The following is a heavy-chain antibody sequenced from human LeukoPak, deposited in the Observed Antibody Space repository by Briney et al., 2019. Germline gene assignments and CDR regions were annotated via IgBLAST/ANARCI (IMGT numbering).Heavy chain of an antibody. CDR3: AKDSVYYYDSSGSNFDY. CDR2: ISGSGGST. Sequence: GGSLRLSCAPSGFTFSSYAMSWVPQAPGKGLEWVSAISGSGGSTYYADSVKGRFTISRDNSKNTLYLQMNSLRAEDTAVYYCAKDSVYYYDSSGSNFDYWGQGTLVTVSS. CDR1: GFTFSSYA. J-gene: IGHJ4*02. D-gene: IGHD3-22*01. V-gene: IGHV3-23*01.